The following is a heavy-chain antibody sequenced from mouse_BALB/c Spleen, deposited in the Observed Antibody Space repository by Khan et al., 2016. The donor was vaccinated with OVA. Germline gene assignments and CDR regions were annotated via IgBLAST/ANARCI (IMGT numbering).Heavy chain of an antibody. J-gene: IGHJ4*01. V-gene: IGHV9-3-1*01. CDR3: ARVGYNGTMDF. CDR2: INTYTGEP. D-gene: IGHD2-14*01. Sequence: QIQLVPSGPELKKPGETVQISCKASGFTFTNYGMNWVRQAPGKGLKWMGWINTYTGEPTFTDDFQGRFAFSLETSASTAYLQINSLKNEDTATYFCARVGYNGTMDFWGQGTSVTVSS. CDR1: GFTFTNYG.